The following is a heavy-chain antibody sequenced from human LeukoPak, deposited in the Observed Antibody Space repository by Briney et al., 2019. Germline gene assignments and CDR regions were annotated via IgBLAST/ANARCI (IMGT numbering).Heavy chain of an antibody. V-gene: IGHV3-23*01. CDR3: AKGIAVAGTHYYYYYGMDV. D-gene: IGHD6-19*01. J-gene: IGHJ6*02. CDR1: GFTFSSYA. CDR2: ISGSGGST. Sequence: GGSLRLSCAASGFTFSSYAMSWVRQAPGKGLEWVSAISGSGGSTYYADSVKGRFTISRDNSKNTLYLQMNSLRAEDTAVYYCAKGIAVAGTHYYYYYGMDVWGQGTTVTVSS.